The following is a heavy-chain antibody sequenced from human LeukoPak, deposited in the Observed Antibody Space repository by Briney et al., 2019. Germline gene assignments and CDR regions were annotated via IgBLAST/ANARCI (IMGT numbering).Heavy chain of an antibody. J-gene: IGHJ4*02. D-gene: IGHD6-6*01. V-gene: IGHV1-8*01. Sequence: GASVKVSCKASGYTFTSYDINWVRQATGQGLEWMGWMNPNSGNTGYAQKFQGRVTMTRNTSISTAYMELSSLRSEDTAVYYCARGLTTEYSSSSLEFDYWGQGTLVTVSS. CDR1: GYTFTSYD. CDR3: ARGLTTEYSSSSLEFDY. CDR2: MNPNSGNT.